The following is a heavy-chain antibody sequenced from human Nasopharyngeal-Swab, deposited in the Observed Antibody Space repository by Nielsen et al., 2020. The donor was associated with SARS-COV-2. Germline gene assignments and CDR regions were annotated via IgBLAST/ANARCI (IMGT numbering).Heavy chain of an antibody. CDR2: IIPILGIA. J-gene: IGHJ4*02. CDR1: GGTFSSYA. CDR3: ARGDSSWPYYFDY. Sequence: SVKVSCKASGGTFSSYAISWVRQAPGQGLEWMGRIIPILGIANYAQKFQGRVTITADKSTSTAYMELSSLRSGDTAVYYCARGDSSWPYYFDYWGQGTLVTVSS. V-gene: IGHV1-69*04. D-gene: IGHD3-22*01.